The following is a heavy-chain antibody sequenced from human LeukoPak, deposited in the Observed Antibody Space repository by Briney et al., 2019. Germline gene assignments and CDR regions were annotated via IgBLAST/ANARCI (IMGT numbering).Heavy chain of an antibody. CDR1: GDSISSYY. CDR2: IYTSGST. D-gene: IGHD3-22*01. Sequence: PSETLSLTCTVSGDSISSYYWSWIRQPAGKGLEWIGRIYTSGSTNYNPSLKSRVTISGDTSKNQFSLRLSSVTAADTAVYYCARASYSYDINGWVPFDYWGQGTLVTVSS. V-gene: IGHV4-4*07. J-gene: IGHJ4*02. CDR3: ARASYSYDINGWVPFDY.